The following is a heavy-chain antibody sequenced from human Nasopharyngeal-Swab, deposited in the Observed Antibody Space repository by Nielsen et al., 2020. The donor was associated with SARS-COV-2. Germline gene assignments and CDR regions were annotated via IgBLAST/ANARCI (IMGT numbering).Heavy chain of an antibody. Sequence: SETLSLTCTVSGRSINTYYWSWIRQPPGKGLEWIGYITYSGSTTYNPSLKSRVTISIDTSKNQFSLNLNSVTAADTAVYYCAKNGVGWSFDYWGQGTLVTVSS. V-gene: IGHV4-59*08. J-gene: IGHJ4*02. CDR2: ITYSGST. CDR1: GRSINTYY. D-gene: IGHD6-19*01. CDR3: AKNGVGWSFDY.